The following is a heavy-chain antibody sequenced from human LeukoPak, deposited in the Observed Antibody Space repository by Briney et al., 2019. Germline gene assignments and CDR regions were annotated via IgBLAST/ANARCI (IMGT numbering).Heavy chain of an antibody. J-gene: IGHJ5*02. CDR1: GGSISSGGYY. Sequence: PAETLSLTCPVSGGSISSGGYYWSWIRQPPGRGLEWIGYLYCSGSTYYNPSLKSRVTISVDTSKNQFSLKLSSVTAADTAVYYCARDVQQDDYSNFNWFDPWGQGTLVTVSS. V-gene: IGHV4-31*03. D-gene: IGHD4-11*01. CDR3: ARDVQQDDYSNFNWFDP. CDR2: LYCSGST.